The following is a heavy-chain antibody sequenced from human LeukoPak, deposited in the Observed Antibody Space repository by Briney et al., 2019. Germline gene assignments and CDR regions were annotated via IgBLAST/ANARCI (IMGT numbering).Heavy chain of an antibody. D-gene: IGHD6-13*01. J-gene: IGHJ5*02. CDR1: GFTFSIYD. CDR2: MNPKSGKT. CDR3: AREGGIAAAGTFDP. V-gene: IGHV1-8*01. Sequence: ASVKVSCKASGFTFSIYDFNWVRQATGQGLEWLGWMNPKSGKTGYAQKFQGRVTITTDESTSTAYMELSSLRSEDTAVYYCAREGGIAAAGTFDPWGQGTLVTVSS.